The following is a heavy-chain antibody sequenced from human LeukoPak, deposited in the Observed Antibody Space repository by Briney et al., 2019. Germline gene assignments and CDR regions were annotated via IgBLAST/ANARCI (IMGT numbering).Heavy chain of an antibody. CDR2: IYHSGST. V-gene: IGHV4-30-2*01. J-gene: IGHJ4*02. Sequence: SETLSLTCTVSGVSISSTSYYWGWIRQPPGRGLEWIGYIYHSGSTYYNPSLKSRVTISVDRSKNQFSLKLSSVTAADTAVYYCARYDDILTGSLDYWGQGTLVTVSS. CDR1: GVSISSTSYY. D-gene: IGHD3-9*01. CDR3: ARYDDILTGSLDY.